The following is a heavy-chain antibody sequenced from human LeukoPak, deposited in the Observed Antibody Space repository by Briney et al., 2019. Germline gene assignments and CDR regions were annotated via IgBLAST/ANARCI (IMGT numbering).Heavy chain of an antibody. J-gene: IGHJ5*02. CDR2: ISRDGSSA. V-gene: IGHV3-74*01. Sequence: GGSLRLSCAASGITFSGYWMHWVRQAPGKGLLWVSRISRDGSSAHYADSVRGRFTISRDNAKSTLHLQMNSLRVEDTAVYYCGGSSSYNWFDPWGQGTLVTVSS. CDR1: GITFSGYW. CDR3: GGSSSYNWFDP. D-gene: IGHD1-26*01.